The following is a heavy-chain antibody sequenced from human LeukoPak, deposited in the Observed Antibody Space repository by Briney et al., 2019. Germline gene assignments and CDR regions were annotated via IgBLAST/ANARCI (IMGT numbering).Heavy chain of an antibody. V-gene: IGHV3-23*01. CDR3: AKRVDYGDFSFDC. J-gene: IGHJ4*02. CDR2: ITGSGGTT. D-gene: IGHD4-17*01. CDR1: GFTVSSNY. Sequence: PGGSLRLSCAVSGFTVSSNYMSWVRQAPGKGLEWVSVITGSGGTTYYADSVKGRFTISRDNSKDTLYLQMNSLRAEDTAVYYCAKRVDYGDFSFDCWGQGALVTVSS.